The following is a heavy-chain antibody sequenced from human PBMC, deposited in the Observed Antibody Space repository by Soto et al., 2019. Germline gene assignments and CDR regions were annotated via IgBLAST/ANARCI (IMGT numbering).Heavy chain of an antibody. CDR2: ISGSAAST. Sequence: EVQLLESGGGLVQPGGSLRLSCAASGFTFSSYAMSWVRQAPGMGLEWVSSISGSAASTYYADSVKGRFTISRNNSKNTRYLQMNSLRAEDTAVDYCAKDLKGAIQFYYMDVWGKGTTVTVSS. J-gene: IGHJ6*03. CDR1: GFTFSSYA. CDR3: AKDLKGAIQFYYMDV. V-gene: IGHV3-23*01. D-gene: IGHD2-2*02.